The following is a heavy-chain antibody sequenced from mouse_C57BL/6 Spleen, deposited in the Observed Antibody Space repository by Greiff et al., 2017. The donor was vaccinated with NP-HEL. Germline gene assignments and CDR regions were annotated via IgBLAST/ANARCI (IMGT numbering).Heavy chain of an antibody. Sequence: QVQLQQPGAELVKPGASVKMSCKASGYTFTSYWITWVKQRPGQGLEWIGDIYPGSGSTNYNERFKSKATLTVDTSSSTAYMQLSSLTSEDAAVYYCARDGKSYDYLFDYWGEGTTLTVSS. CDR1: GYTFTSYW. J-gene: IGHJ2*01. D-gene: IGHD2-4*01. CDR3: ARDGKSYDYLFDY. CDR2: IYPGSGST. V-gene: IGHV1-55*01.